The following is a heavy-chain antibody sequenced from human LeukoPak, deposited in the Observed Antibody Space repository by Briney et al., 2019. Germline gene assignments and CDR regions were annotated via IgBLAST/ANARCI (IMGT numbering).Heavy chain of an antibody. CDR3: ATDRDYGDYHY. V-gene: IGHV7-4-1*01. J-gene: IGHJ4*02. Sequence: GASVKVSCKASGYIFTAYNMNWVRQAPGQGLEWMGWMNTNTGNRTYAQGFTGRFVFSLDTSVSTAYLQIFSLKAEDTAVYYCATDRDYGDYHYWGQGTLVTVSS. CDR2: MNTNTGNR. CDR1: GYIFTAYN. D-gene: IGHD4-17*01.